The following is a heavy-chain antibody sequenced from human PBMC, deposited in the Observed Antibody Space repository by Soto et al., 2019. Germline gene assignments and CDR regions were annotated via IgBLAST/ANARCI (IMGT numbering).Heavy chain of an antibody. CDR3: ARGWDNPGYLDS. CDR1: GFDFSRYA. J-gene: IGHJ4*02. CDR2: IAYDGSGE. Sequence: QVRLVESGGGVVQPGRSLRLSCAASGFDFSRYAMHWVRQAPGKGLEWMAVIAYDGSGEFYSDSVKGRFTISRDNAIDILYLPMNSPKTEDTAFYSRARGWDNPGYLDSWGLGSLVAVTS. D-gene: IGHD6-19*01. V-gene: IGHV3-30*03.